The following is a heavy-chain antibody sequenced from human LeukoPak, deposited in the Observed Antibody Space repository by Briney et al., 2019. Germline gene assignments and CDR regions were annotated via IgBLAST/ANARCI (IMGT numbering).Heavy chain of an antibody. V-gene: IGHV1-2*02. Sequence: ASVKVSCKASGYTFTGYYMHWVRQAPGQGLEWMGWINPNSGGTNYAQKFQGRVTMTRDTSISTAYMELSRLRSDDTAVYYCARWIDCSSTSCSSDYWGQGTLVTVSS. CDR2: INPNSGGT. D-gene: IGHD2-2*01. J-gene: IGHJ4*02. CDR1: GYTFTGYY. CDR3: ARWIDCSSTSCSSDY.